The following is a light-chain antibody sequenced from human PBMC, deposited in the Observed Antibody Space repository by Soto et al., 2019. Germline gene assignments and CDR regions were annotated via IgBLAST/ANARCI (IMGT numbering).Light chain of an antibody. J-gene: IGKJ3*01. CDR1: QSVSSSY. V-gene: IGKV3-20*01. CDR3: QQYGSSPGFT. Sequence: EIVLTQSPGTLSLSPGERATLSCRASQSVSSSYLAWYQQKPGQAPRLLIYGASSRATGIPGRFSGSGSGTDFTLTISRLEPEEFAVYYCQQYGSSPGFTFGPGTKVDIK. CDR2: GAS.